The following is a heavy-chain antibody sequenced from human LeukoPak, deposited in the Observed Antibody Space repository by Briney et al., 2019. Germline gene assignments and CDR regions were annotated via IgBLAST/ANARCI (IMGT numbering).Heavy chain of an antibody. CDR1: GGTFSSYA. J-gene: IGHJ4*02. CDR3: ARGESYYDSRGYPY. V-gene: IGHV1-69*01. Sequence: GSSVKVSCKASGGTFSSYAISWVRQAPGQGLEWMGGIIPIFGTANYAQKFQGRVTITADESTSTAYMELSSLRSEDTAVYYCARGESYYDSRGYPYWGQGTLVTVSS. CDR2: IIPIFGTA. D-gene: IGHD3-22*01.